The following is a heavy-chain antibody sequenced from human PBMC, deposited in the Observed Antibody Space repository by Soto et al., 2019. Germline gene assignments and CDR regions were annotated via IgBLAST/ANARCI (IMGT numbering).Heavy chain of an antibody. V-gene: IGHV3-9*01. CDR3: AKDISLGELSAADH. J-gene: IGHJ4*02. CDR2: MSWNGGSI. D-gene: IGHD3-16*02. Sequence: VQLVESGGGLVQPGRSLRLSCVASGFTFDDYGMHWVRQAPGKGLEWVSGMSWNGGSIAYAVSVKGRFTISRDNAKNSLYLQMNSLRPEDTALYYCAKDISLGELSAADHWGQGTLVTVSS. CDR1: GFTFDDYG.